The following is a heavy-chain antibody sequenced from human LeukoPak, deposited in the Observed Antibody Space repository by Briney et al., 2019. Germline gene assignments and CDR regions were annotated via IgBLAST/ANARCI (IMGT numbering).Heavy chain of an antibody. J-gene: IGHJ4*02. CDR2: IYYSGST. V-gene: IGHV4-39*07. Sequence: PSETLSLTCTVSGGSISSSSYYWGWIRQPPGTGLEWIGSIYYSGSTYYNPSLKSRVTISVDTSKNQFSLKLSSVTAADTAVYYCAREVDYYDSSGPKDWGQGTLVTVSS. CDR3: AREVDYYDSSGPKD. CDR1: GGSISSSSYY. D-gene: IGHD3-22*01.